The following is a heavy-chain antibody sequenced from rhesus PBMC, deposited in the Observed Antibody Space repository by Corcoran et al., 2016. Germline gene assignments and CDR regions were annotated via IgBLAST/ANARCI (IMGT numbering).Heavy chain of an antibody. J-gene: IGHJ5-1*01. Sequence: QVQLQESGPGVVKPSETLSLTCAVSGGSISSGYYYWSRIRQPPGKGLEWIGYIIYSGTTSYNPSLKSRVTISGDTSKHQFSLKLSSVTAADTTKYYFARPAFYRNYVFDVWGPGVLVTVSS. D-gene: IGHD4-23*01. V-gene: IGHV4-122*02. CDR3: ARPAFYRNYVFDV. CDR2: IIYSGTT. CDR1: GGSISSGYYY.